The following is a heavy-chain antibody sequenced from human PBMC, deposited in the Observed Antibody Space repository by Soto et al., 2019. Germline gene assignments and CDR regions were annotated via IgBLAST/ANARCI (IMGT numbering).Heavy chain of an antibody. CDR2: IFYFGST. D-gene: IGHD3-9*01. Sequence: PSETLSLTCTVSGGSISSYYWSWIRQTPGKGLEWIGYIFYFGSTNYNPSLKSRVTLSIDTSKNQLSLKLSSVTAADTAVYYCARHSPDFGWLSQFDFRGPGTLGTRSS. CDR3: ARHSPDFGWLSQFDF. J-gene: IGHJ4*02. CDR1: GGSISSYY. V-gene: IGHV4-59*08.